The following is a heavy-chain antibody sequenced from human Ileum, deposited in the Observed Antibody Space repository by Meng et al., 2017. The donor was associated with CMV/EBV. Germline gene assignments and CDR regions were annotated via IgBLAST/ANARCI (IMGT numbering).Heavy chain of an antibody. V-gene: IGHV4-39*07. CDR3: AKDLPRGPSDY. J-gene: IGHJ4*02. CDR2: VNNNGGT. Sequence: AQGLWKPSHTRSFYSIAAAAPINNDNASWARVRQSPGKGLVWIGSVNNNGGTYNNPSLRSRVSISVDPSKHQFSLRMNSVTAADTAIYYCAKDLPRGPSDYWSQGTLVTVSS. D-gene: IGHD3-10*01. CDR1: AAPINNDNAS.